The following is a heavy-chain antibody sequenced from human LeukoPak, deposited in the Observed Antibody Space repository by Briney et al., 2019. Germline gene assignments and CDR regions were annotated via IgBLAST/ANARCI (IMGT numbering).Heavy chain of an antibody. D-gene: IGHD3-22*01. V-gene: IGHV4-39*07. CDR3: ARGPYSYDSSGALDI. CDR1: GGSVSRSPYY. CDR2: IYYSGST. Sequence: SETLSLTCTVSGGSVSRSPYYWGWIRQPPGKGLEWIGNIYYSGSTYYNPSLKSRVTISVDTSKNQFSLKVTSVTAADTAVYYCARGPYSYDSSGALDIWGQGTMVTVSS. J-gene: IGHJ3*02.